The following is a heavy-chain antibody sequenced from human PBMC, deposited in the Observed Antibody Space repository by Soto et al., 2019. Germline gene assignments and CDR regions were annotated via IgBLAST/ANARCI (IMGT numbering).Heavy chain of an antibody. D-gene: IGHD6-6*01. Sequence: GGSLRLSCADSGFTFSSYAMHWVRQAPGKGLEWVAVISYDGSNKYYADTVKGRFTISRDNSKNTLYLQMNSLRAEDTAVYYCARDSEYSSSYYFDYWGQGTLVTVSS. J-gene: IGHJ4*02. CDR3: ARDSEYSSSYYFDY. CDR2: ISYDGSNK. CDR1: GFTFSSYA. V-gene: IGHV3-30*04.